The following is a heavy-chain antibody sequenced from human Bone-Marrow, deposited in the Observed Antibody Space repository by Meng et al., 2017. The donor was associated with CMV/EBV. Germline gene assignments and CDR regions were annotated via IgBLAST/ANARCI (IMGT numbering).Heavy chain of an antibody. CDR1: GYTFTGYY. CDR3: ARGGERNVVVPAAIPGITFDP. CDR2: INPNSGGT. D-gene: IGHD2-2*01. V-gene: IGHV1-2*02. Sequence: ASVKVSCKASGYTFTGYYMHWVRQAPGQGLEWMGWINPNSGGTNYAQKFQGRVTMTRDTSISTAYMELSRLRSDDTAVYYCARGGERNVVVPAAIPGITFDPWGQGTLVTVSS. J-gene: IGHJ5*02.